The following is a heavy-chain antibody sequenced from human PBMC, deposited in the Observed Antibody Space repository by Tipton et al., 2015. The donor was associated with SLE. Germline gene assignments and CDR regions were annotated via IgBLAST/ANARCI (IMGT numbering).Heavy chain of an antibody. CDR1: GGSISSNY. J-gene: IGHJ4*02. V-gene: IGHV4-59*01. D-gene: IGHD5-18*01. CDR3: AKSRRGYSYGPFDH. Sequence: TLSLTCSVSGGSISSNYWIWIRQPPGKGLEWIGYISYSGGTNYNPSLKSRVTISVDTAKNQFSLKLSSVTVEDTAVYYCAKSRRGYSYGPFDHWGRGTLVTVSS. CDR2: ISYSGGT.